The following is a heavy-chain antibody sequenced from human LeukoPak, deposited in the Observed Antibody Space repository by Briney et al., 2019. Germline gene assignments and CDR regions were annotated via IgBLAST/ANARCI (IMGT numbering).Heavy chain of an antibody. CDR3: ARDRDWNSGFDY. CDR1: GFTFSNHQ. Sequence: GGSLRLSCAASGFTFSNHQINWVRQAPGKGLEWVSYISGSGSTMYYADSVRGRFTVSRDNAKNSLYLQMNSLRAEDTAVYYCARDRDWNSGFDYWGQGTLVTVSS. J-gene: IGHJ4*02. D-gene: IGHD1-7*01. V-gene: IGHV3-48*03. CDR2: ISGSGSTM.